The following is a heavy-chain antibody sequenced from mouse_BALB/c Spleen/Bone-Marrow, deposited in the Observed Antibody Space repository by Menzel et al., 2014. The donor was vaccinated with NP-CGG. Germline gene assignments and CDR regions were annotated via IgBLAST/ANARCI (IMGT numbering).Heavy chain of an antibody. J-gene: IGHJ4*01. V-gene: IGHV7-3*02. CDR2: IRNKANGYTT. Sequence: EVKLMESGGGLVRPGGSLRLSCATSGFTFTDYYMSWVRQPPGKALGWLGFIRNKANGYTTEYSASVKGRFTISRDNSQSILYLQMNTLRAEDSATYYCARDDYYAMDYWGQGTSVTVSS. CDR3: ARDDYYAMDY. CDR1: GFTFTDYY.